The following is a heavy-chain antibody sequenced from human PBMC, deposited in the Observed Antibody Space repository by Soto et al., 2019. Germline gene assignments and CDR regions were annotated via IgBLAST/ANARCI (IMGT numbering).Heavy chain of an antibody. Sequence: QVQLVQSDTEVKKPGDSVRVACRASGYSLTNFAMHGVRRAPGHRLEWRGWINGGNGNTRFSHEFQGRVAITGDASATTAHMELTSLRSEDTAVYYSARANRARLKHIEFWGQGTRAIVSS. CDR2: INGGNGNT. V-gene: IGHV1-3*01. J-gene: IGHJ4*02. CDR1: GYSLTNFA. CDR3: ARANRARLKHIEF.